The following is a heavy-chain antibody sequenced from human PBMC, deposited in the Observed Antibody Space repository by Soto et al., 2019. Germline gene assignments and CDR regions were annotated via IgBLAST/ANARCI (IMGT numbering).Heavy chain of an antibody. CDR2: IYYSGST. V-gene: IGHV4-39*01. D-gene: IGHD2-21*02. Sequence: QLQLQESGPGLVKPSETLSLTCTVSGGSISSSSYYWGWIRQPPGKGLEWIGSIYYSGSTYYNPSLKSRVTISVDTSKNQFSLKLSSVTAADTAVYYCARQIRRAYCGGDCYPGYWGQGTLVTVSS. CDR3: ARQIRRAYCGGDCYPGY. J-gene: IGHJ4*02. CDR1: GGSISSSSYY.